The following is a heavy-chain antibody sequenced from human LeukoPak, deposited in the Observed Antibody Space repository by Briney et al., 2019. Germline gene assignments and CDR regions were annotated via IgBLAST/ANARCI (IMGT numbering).Heavy chain of an antibody. Sequence: SETLSLTCTVSGGSISGSSYYWGWIRQPPGKGLEWIENIYYSGSTYYNPSLKSRVTISVDTSKNQFSLKLSSVTAADTAVYYCAIYSSGYLNWFDPWGQGTLVTVSS. CDR3: AIYSSGYLNWFDP. V-gene: IGHV4-39*01. CDR2: IYYSGST. J-gene: IGHJ5*02. D-gene: IGHD3-22*01. CDR1: GGSISGSSYY.